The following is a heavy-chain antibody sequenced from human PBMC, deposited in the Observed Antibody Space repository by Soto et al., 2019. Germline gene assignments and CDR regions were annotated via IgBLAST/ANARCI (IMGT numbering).Heavy chain of an antibody. Sequence: SETLSLTCAVSGGSINTYYWSWVRQPPGKGLEWIGNIHHSGSTNYNPSLNSRVTISVDTSKNQFSLKLSSVTAADTAVYYCARDAHGSYYYGMDVWGQGTTVTVSS. V-gene: IGHV4-59*01. J-gene: IGHJ6*02. CDR1: GGSINTYY. CDR2: IHHSGST. CDR3: ARDAHGSYYYGMDV.